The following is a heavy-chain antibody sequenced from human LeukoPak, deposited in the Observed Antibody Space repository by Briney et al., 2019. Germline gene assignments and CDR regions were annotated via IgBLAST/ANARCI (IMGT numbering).Heavy chain of an antibody. Sequence: GGSLSLSCAASGFSVRTTYMSWVRQAPGKGLEWVSVLYTGGGTDHADSVKGRFTISRDNSKNTLSLQMNSLRVEDTAIYYCTRSGYRHPYHFDSWGQGTLVIVSS. V-gene: IGHV3-53*01. CDR3: TRSGYRHPYHFDS. D-gene: IGHD3-22*01. CDR2: LYTGGGT. CDR1: GFSVRTTY. J-gene: IGHJ4*02.